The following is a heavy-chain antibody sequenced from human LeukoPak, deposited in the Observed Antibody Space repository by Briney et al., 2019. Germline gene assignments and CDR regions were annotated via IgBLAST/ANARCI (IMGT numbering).Heavy chain of an antibody. CDR3: ARARDSSGFPFDY. D-gene: IGHD3-22*01. CDR2: FYYSGST. Sequence: SETLSLTCTVSGVSISDYYWNRIRQPPGKGLEWIGHFYYSGSTNYNPSLKSRVTISVDTSKNQFSLRLNSVTAADTAIYYCARARDSSGFPFDYWGQGTLVTVSS. CDR1: GVSISDYY. V-gene: IGHV4-59*01. J-gene: IGHJ4*02.